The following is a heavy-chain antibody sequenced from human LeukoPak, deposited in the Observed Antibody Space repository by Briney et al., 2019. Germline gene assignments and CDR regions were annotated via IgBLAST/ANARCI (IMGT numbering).Heavy chain of an antibody. CDR3: ARDQEGYYDSSDPLDY. V-gene: IGHV6-1*01. CDR1: GDSVSSNSAA. J-gene: IGHJ4*02. D-gene: IGHD3-22*01. Sequence: SQTLSLSCAISGDSVSSNSAAWNWIRQSPSRGLEWLGRTYYRSKWYNDYAVSLKSRITINPDTSKNQFSLQLNSVTPEDTAVYYCARDQEGYYDSSDPLDYWGQGTLVTVSS. CDR2: TYYRSKWYN.